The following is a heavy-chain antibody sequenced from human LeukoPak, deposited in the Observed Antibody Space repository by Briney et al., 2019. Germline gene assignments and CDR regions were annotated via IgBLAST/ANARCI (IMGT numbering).Heavy chain of an antibody. CDR1: GYSFTSYW. J-gene: IGHJ3*01. CDR2: IYPGDSDT. CDR3: ARPGYLGGDDAFDL. Sequence: GESLNISCKGSGYSFTSYWISWVRQMPGKGLDWMGIIYPGDSDTRYSPSCQGQVTISADKSISTAYLQWSSLKASDTAMYYCARPGYLGGDDAFDLWGQGTMVTVSS. D-gene: IGHD3-16*02. V-gene: IGHV5-51*01.